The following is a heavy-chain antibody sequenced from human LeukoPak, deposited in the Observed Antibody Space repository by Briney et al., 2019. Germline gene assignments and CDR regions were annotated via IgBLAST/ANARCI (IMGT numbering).Heavy chain of an antibody. CDR2: ISASGHYT. CDR3: AKDGSWGDYQFYFYIDV. J-gene: IGHJ6*03. CDR1: GFSFGNSA. V-gene: IGHV3-23*01. Sequence: GGSLRLSCAVSGFSFGNSAMSWVRQAPGKGLEWISGISASGHYTYTADSLKGRFTISRDNSKNTLYLQMNSLRAEDTALYYCAKDGSWGDYQFYFYIDVWGKGTTVTVSS. D-gene: IGHD3-16*01.